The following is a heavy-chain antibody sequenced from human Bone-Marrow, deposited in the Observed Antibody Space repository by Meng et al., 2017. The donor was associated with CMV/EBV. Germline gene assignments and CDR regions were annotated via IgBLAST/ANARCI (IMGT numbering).Heavy chain of an antibody. Sequence: GGSLRLSCAASGFTFSSYWMSWVRQAPGKGLEWVANIKQDGSEKYYVDSVKGRFTISRDNAKNSLYLQMNSLRAEDTAVYYCARDRTYYYDSSGYFDYGMAVWGQGTTVTVYS. CDR2: IKQDGSEK. J-gene: IGHJ6*02. D-gene: IGHD3-22*01. CDR1: GFTFSSYW. CDR3: ARDRTYYYDSSGYFDYGMAV. V-gene: IGHV3-7*01.